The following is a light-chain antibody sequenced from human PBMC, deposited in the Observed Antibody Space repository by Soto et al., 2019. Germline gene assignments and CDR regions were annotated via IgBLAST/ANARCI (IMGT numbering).Light chain of an antibody. Sequence: QSVLTQPASVSGSPGQSITISCTGTSSDVGGYNYVSWYQQHPGKAPKLMIYEVSNRPSGVSNRFSGSKSGNTASLTITGRQAEDAADYYCSSYTSSSTREAVFGGGTQLTVL. J-gene: IGLJ7*01. V-gene: IGLV2-14*01. CDR3: SSYTSSSTREAV. CDR1: SSDVGGYNY. CDR2: EVS.